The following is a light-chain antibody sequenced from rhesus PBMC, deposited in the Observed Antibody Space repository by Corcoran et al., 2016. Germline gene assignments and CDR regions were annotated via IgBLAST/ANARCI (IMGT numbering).Light chain of an antibody. J-gene: IGLJ6*01. CDR2: EVS. CDR3: SSYAGSDTFV. Sequence: QAALTQPRSVSESHGQSVTISCTGTSSDIGGYKYVSWYQQHPGTAPKLIIYEVSERPSGVSDRFSGSKSGNTASLTISGLQAEDEGDYYCSSYAGSDTFVFGSGTKLTVL. CDR1: SSDIGGYKY. V-gene: IGLV2-32*02.